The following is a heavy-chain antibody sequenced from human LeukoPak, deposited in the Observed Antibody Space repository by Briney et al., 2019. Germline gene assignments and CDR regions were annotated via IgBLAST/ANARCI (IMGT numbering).Heavy chain of an antibody. CDR2: IYYSGST. J-gene: IGHJ5*02. D-gene: IGHD2-2*01. V-gene: IGHV4-59*08. CDR1: GGSISSYY. CDR3: ARHEPGYCSSTSCYYSNWFDP. Sequence: PSETLSLTCTVSGGSISSYYWSWIRQPPGKGLEWIGYIYYSGSTNYNPSLKSRVTISVDTSKNQFSLKLSSVTAADTAVYYCARHEPGYCSSTSCYYSNWFDPWGQGTLVTVSS.